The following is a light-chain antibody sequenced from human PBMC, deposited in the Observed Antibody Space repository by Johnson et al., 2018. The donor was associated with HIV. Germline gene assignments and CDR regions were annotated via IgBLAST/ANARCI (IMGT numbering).Light chain of an antibody. CDR1: SSNIENYF. V-gene: IGLV1-51*02. J-gene: IGLJ1*01. CDR2: EDN. Sequence: QSVLTQPPSLSAAPGQRVSISCSGTSSNIENYFVSWYQQLPGAAPRLLIYEDNKRPSGIPARFSGSSSGTIVTLTLSGVQSAYEADYYCGTWDSSLSAGGVYGTGTKVTVL. CDR3: GTWDSSLSAGGV.